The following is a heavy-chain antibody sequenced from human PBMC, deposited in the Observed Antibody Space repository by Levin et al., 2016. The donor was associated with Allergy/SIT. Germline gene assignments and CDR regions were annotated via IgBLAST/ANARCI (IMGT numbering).Heavy chain of an antibody. Sequence: ASVKVSCKASGYTFTSYYMHWVRQAPGQGLEWMGIINPSGGSTSYAQKFQGRVTMTRDTSTSTVYMELSSLRSEDTAVYYCARDLTPYYDSSGYWGNWGQGTLVTVSS. J-gene: IGHJ4*02. CDR1: GYTFTSYY. V-gene: IGHV1-46*03. D-gene: IGHD3-22*01. CDR2: INPSGGST. CDR3: ARDLTPYYDSSGYWGN.